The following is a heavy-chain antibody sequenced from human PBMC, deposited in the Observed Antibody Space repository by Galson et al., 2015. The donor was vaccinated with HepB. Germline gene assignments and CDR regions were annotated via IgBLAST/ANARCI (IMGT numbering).Heavy chain of an antibody. J-gene: IGHJ4*02. CDR2: INPGGGRT. CDR3: AMASSYNHGWRGFDY. CDR1: GYTFISFY. D-gene: IGHD3-10*01. V-gene: IGHV1-46*01. Sequence: SVKVSCKASGYTFISFYINWVRQAPGQGLEWMGIINPGGGRTIYPQIFQGRVTLSSDTSTSTVYMEVSGLRSEDTALSFCAMASSYNHGWRGFDYWGQGTLVTVSS.